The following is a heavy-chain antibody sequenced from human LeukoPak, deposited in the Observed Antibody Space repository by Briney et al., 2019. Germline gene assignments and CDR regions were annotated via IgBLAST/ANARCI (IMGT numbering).Heavy chain of an antibody. Sequence: SVKVSCKALGGTFRHHAVSWVRQAPGQGLEWMGGTIPFLDTPQYAQRFQGRLTITTDESTITAYMELNSLESDDTAVYYCAREKTGDGHNFNWFDPWGQGTPVTVSS. V-gene: IGHV1-69*05. CDR1: GGTFRHHA. J-gene: IGHJ5*02. D-gene: IGHD5-24*01. CDR2: TIPFLDTP. CDR3: AREKTGDGHNFNWFDP.